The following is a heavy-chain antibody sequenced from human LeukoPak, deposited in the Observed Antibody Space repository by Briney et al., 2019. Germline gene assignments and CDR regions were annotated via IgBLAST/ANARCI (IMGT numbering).Heavy chain of an antibody. CDR1: GFTFSHFG. Sequence: GGSLRLSCAASGFTFSHFGFHWVRQAPGKGLEWVAVIWSDGTNKYYGNSVKGRFTIHRDDSQNRVYLQMNNLRVDDTAIYFCAKDAQRGFDYSNSLEYWGRGSPVTVSS. D-gene: IGHD4-11*01. CDR3: AKDAQRGFDYSNSLEY. CDR2: IWSDGTNK. J-gene: IGHJ4*02. V-gene: IGHV3-33*03.